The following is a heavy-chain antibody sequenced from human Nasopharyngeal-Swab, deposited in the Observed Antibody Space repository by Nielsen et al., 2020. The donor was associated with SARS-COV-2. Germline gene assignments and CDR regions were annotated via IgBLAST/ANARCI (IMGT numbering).Heavy chain of an antibody. Sequence: ETLSLTCAASGFTFSSYWMSWVRQAPGKGLEWVANIKQDGSEKYYVDSVKGRFTISRDNAKNSLYLQMNSLRAEDTAVYYCARTPYCGGDCYHFDYWGQGTLVTVSS. CDR1: GFTFSSYW. CDR2: IKQDGSEK. V-gene: IGHV3-7*01. J-gene: IGHJ4*02. D-gene: IGHD2-21*02. CDR3: ARTPYCGGDCYHFDY.